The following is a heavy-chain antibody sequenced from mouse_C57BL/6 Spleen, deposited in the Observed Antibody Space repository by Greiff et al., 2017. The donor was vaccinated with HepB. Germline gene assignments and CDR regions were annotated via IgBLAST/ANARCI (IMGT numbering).Heavy chain of an antibody. CDR2: ISDGGSYT. CDR3: ARDPIYYGYYAMDY. Sequence: EVKLMESGGGLVKPGGSLKLSCAASGFTFSSYAMSWVRQTPEKRLEWVATISDGGSYTYYPDNVKGRFTISRDNAKNNLYLQMSHLKSEDTAMYYCARDPIYYGYYAMDYWGQGTSVTVSS. CDR1: GFTFSSYA. D-gene: IGHD2-1*01. J-gene: IGHJ4*01. V-gene: IGHV5-4*01.